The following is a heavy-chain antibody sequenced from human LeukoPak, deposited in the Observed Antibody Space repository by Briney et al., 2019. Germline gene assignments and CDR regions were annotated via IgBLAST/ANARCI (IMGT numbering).Heavy chain of an antibody. CDR3: ARSFHAASSSGYLDY. CDR2: INPSGGST. Sequence: ASVKVSCKASGYTFTSYYMHWVRQAPGQGLEWMGIINPSGGSTSYAQKSQGRVTMTRDTSTSTVYMELSSLRSEDTAVYYCARSFHAASSSGYLDYWGQGTLVTVSS. J-gene: IGHJ4*02. V-gene: IGHV1-46*01. CDR1: GYTFTSYY. D-gene: IGHD3-22*01.